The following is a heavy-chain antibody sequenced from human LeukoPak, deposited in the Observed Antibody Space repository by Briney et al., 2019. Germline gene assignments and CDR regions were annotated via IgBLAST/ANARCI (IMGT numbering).Heavy chain of an antibody. D-gene: IGHD6-13*01. Sequence: ASVKVSCKASGCTFTGYYMHWVRQAPGQGLEWMGWINPNSGGTNYAQKFQGRVTMTRDTSISTAYMELSRLRSDDTAVYYCARVPSNSSSWSLFDYWGQGTLVTVSS. CDR3: ARVPSNSSSWSLFDY. V-gene: IGHV1-2*02. CDR1: GCTFTGYY. CDR2: INPNSGGT. J-gene: IGHJ4*02.